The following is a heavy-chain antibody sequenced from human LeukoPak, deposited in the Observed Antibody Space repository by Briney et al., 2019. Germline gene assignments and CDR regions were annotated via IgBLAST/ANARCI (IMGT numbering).Heavy chain of an antibody. CDR3: ARSLRVRGVPDYMDV. Sequence: GGFLRLSCAASDFTVSSNYMSWVRQAPGKGLEWVSVIHKNAITSYADTVKGRFTISRDNSKNTLYLQMNNLRVDDTAVYYCARSLRVRGVPDYMDVWGKGTTVTVYS. CDR2: IHKNAIT. CDR1: DFTVSSNY. V-gene: IGHV3-53*01. D-gene: IGHD3-10*01. J-gene: IGHJ6*03.